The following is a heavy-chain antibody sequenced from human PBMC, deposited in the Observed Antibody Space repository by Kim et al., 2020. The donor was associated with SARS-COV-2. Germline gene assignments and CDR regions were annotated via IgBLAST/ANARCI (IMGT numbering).Heavy chain of an antibody. CDR3: AKDMKQPRYYYYGMDV. J-gene: IGHJ6*02. CDR1: GFTFSSYA. V-gene: IGHV3-33*06. Sequence: GGSLRLSCAASGFTFSSYAMHWVRQAPGKGLEWVAVIWYDGSNKYYADSVKGRFTISRDNSKNTLYLQMNSLRAEDTAVYYCAKDMKQPRYYYYGMDVWGQGTTVTVSS. D-gene: IGHD6-13*01. CDR2: IWYDGSNK.